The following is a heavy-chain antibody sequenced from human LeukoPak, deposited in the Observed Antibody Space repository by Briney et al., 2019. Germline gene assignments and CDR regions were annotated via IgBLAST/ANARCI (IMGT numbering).Heavy chain of an antibody. CDR1: GGSISSGGYS. Sequence: TQTLSLTCAVSGGSISSGGYSWSWIRQPPGKGLEWIGYIYHSGSTYYNPSLKSRVTMSLNRSKNQFSLKLNSVTAADTAVYYCARGGAYYYYHYGMDVWGQGTTVTVSS. V-gene: IGHV4-30-2*01. CDR2: IYHSGST. J-gene: IGHJ6*02. CDR3: ARGGAYYYYHYGMDV. D-gene: IGHD3-16*01.